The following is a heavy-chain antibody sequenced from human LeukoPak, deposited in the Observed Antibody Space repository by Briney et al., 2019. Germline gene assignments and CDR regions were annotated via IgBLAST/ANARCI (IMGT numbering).Heavy chain of an antibody. Sequence: GGSLRLSCAVSGITLSNYGMSWVRQAPGKGLEWVAGISDRGSRTNYADSVKGRFTISTDHPKNTLYLQMNSLRAEDTAVYFCAKRGVVIRVILVGFHKEAYYFDSWGQGAPVTVSS. CDR3: AKRGVVIRVILVGFHKEAYYFDS. D-gene: IGHD3-22*01. CDR2: ISDRGSRT. CDR1: GITLSNYG. V-gene: IGHV3-23*01. J-gene: IGHJ4*02.